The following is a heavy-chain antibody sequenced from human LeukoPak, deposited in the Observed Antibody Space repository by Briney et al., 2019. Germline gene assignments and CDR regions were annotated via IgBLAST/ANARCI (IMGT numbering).Heavy chain of an antibody. J-gene: IGHJ4*02. CDR2: IYYSGST. Sequence: SETLSLTCAVSGGSMSSSYWSWIRQPPGKGLDWVGYIYYSGSTNYNPSLKSRVTISVDTSKNQFSLKLTSVTAADTAVYYCARVSPYSSSWYYFDYWGQGILVTVSS. CDR3: ARVSPYSSSWYYFDY. D-gene: IGHD6-13*01. CDR1: GGSMSSSY. V-gene: IGHV4-59*01.